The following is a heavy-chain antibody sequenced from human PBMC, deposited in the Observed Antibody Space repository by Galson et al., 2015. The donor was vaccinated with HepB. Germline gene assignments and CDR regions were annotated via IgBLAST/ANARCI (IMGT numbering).Heavy chain of an antibody. D-gene: IGHD3-22*01. CDR3: ARLPQGSGYFGNDY. V-gene: IGHV4-30-4*07. CDR2: IYYTGTT. Sequence: TLSLTCAVSGDSMDSVAYSWTWIRQPPGRGLEWIGYIYYTGTTYYNPSLKSRITILIDTSKNQFSLKLTSVTAADTAVYFCARLPQGSGYFGNDYWGQGTLVAVSS. CDR1: GDSMDSVAYS. J-gene: IGHJ4*02.